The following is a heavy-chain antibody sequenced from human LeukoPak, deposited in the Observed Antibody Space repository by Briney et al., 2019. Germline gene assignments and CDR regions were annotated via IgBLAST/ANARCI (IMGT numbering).Heavy chain of an antibody. Sequence: SETLSLTCTVSGYSISSGYYWGWIRQPPGKGLEWIGSIYHSGGTYYNPSLKSRVTISVDTSKNQFSLKLSSVTAADTAVYYCARDRSSSWSPIHWFDPWGQGTLVTVSS. J-gene: IGHJ5*02. V-gene: IGHV4-38-2*02. D-gene: IGHD6-13*01. CDR1: GYSISSGYY. CDR2: IYHSGGT. CDR3: ARDRSSSWSPIHWFDP.